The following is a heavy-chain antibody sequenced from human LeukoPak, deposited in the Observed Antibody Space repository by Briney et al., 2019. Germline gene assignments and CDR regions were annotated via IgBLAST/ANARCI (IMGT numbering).Heavy chain of an antibody. CDR3: ARQKRTTVTTLWFDY. D-gene: IGHD4-17*01. V-gene: IGHV4-39*01. CDR1: GGSISSSSYY. CDR2: IYYSGST. J-gene: IGHJ4*02. Sequence: SETLSLTCTVSGGSISSSSYYWGWIRQPPGKGLEWIGSIYYSGSTYYNPSLKSRVTISVDTSKNQFSLKLSSVTAADTAVYYCARQKRTTVTTLWFDYWGQGTLVTVSS.